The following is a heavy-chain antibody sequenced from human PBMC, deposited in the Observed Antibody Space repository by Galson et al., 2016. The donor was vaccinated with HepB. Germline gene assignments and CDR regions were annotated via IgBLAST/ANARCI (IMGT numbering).Heavy chain of an antibody. CDR1: GFTFSHHW. D-gene: IGHD3-16*01. Sequence: SLRLSCAASGFTFSHHWMHWVRQAPGKGLEWVAVISPDGRIPNDGDPAMYRFVASRDNVKNTLFLETDSLRAEDTALYYCVRGTITWRGVDFWGQGTLVTVSS. CDR3: VRGTITWRGVDF. V-gene: IGHV3-74*01. CDR2: ISPDGRIP. J-gene: IGHJ4*02.